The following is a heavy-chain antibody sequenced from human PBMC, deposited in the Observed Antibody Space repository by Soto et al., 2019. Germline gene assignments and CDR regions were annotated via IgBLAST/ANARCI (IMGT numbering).Heavy chain of an antibody. D-gene: IGHD2-8*01. CDR3: ATGYCTSGGGCFDH. Sequence: QVQLVESGGGVVQPGRSLRLSCAASGFTFRNYGMHWVRQAPGQGLEWVALIWYDGSNKYYADSVQGRFTIARDKSKNTLYLQMNSLRADDTALYYCATGYCTSGGGCFDHWGQGTLATVSS. CDR2: IWYDGSNK. J-gene: IGHJ4*02. V-gene: IGHV3-33*01. CDR1: GFTFRNYG.